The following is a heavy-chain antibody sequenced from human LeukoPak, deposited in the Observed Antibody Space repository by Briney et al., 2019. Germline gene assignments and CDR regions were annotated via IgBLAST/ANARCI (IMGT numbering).Heavy chain of an antibody. Sequence: GGSLRLSCAASGFSFSNYAMSWVRQAPGKGLEWVGFIRSKAYGGTTEYAASVKGRFTISRDDSKSIAYLQMNSLKTEDTAVYYCTRAEVGATTAGDYWGQGTLVTVSS. CDR1: GFSFSNYA. CDR3: TRAEVGATTAGDY. D-gene: IGHD1-26*01. CDR2: IRSKAYGGTT. V-gene: IGHV3-49*04. J-gene: IGHJ4*02.